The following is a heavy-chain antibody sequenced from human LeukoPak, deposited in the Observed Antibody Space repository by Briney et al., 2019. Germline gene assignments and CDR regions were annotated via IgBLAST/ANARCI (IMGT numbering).Heavy chain of an antibody. D-gene: IGHD6-6*01. V-gene: IGHV3-74*01. CDR2: INSDGSSK. CDR1: GFTFSSYW. J-gene: IGHJ4*02. Sequence: GGSLRLSCAASGFTFSSYWMHWVRQAPGRGLGWVSRINSDGSSKSYADYAKGRFTISRNNAKNTLYLQMNSLRAEDTAVYYCARDGEYSRSSFDYWGQGTVVTVSS. CDR3: ARDGEYSRSSFDY.